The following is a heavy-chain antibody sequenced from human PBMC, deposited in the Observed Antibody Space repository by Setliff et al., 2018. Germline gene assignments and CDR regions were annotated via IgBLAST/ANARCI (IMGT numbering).Heavy chain of an antibody. CDR3: ARDRRPFNWGGNDAFDI. CDR2: ISSSGSTI. Sequence: LSLTCTVSGGSISSSSYYWGWIRQAPGKGLEWVSYISSSGSTIYYADSVKGRFTISRDNAKKSLYLQMNSLRAEDTAVYYCARDRRPFNWGGNDAFDIWGQGTMVT. V-gene: IGHV3-11*04. CDR1: GGSISSSSYY. J-gene: IGHJ3*02. D-gene: IGHD7-27*01.